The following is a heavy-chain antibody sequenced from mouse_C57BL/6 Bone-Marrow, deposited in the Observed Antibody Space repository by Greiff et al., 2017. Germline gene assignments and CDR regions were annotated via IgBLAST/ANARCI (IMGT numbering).Heavy chain of an antibody. V-gene: IGHV5-6*01. Sequence: EVQLVESGGDLVKPGGSLKLSCAASGFTFSSYGMSWVRQTPDKRLEWVATISSGGSYTYYPASVKGRFTISRDNAKNTLYLQMSSLKSEDTAMYYCARQRGCYGYDGGYYFDYWGQGTTLTVSS. CDR2: ISSGGSYT. D-gene: IGHD2-2*01. CDR3: ARQRGCYGYDGGYYFDY. J-gene: IGHJ2*01. CDR1: GFTFSSYG.